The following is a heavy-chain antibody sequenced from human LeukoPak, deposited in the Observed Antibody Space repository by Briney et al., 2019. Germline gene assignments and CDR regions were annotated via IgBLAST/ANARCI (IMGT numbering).Heavy chain of an antibody. CDR1: GFTVSSNY. CDR2: IYSGGST. V-gene: IGHV3-53*01. J-gene: IGHJ4*02. CDR3: ARDLTGDRGYFDY. Sequence: GGSLRLSCAASGFTVSSNYMSWVRQAPGKGLEWVSVIYSGGSTYYADSVKGRFTISRDNSKNTLYLQMNSLRVEDTAVYYCARDLTGDRGYFDYWGQGTLVTVSS. D-gene: IGHD7-27*01.